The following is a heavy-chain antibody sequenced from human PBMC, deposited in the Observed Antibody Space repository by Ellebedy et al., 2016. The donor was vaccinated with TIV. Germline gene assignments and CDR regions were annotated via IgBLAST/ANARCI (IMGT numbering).Heavy chain of an antibody. D-gene: IGHD2-15*01. J-gene: IGHJ5*02. Sequence: GGSLRLXCAASGFTFSNYWMHWVRQAPGKGLEWVSYISSGGTTIHYADSVKGRFTISRDNAKNSLYLQMNSLRAEDTAVYYCAKVVKGSLDPWGQGTLVTVSS. CDR3: AKVVKGSLDP. CDR1: GFTFSNYW. V-gene: IGHV3-48*04. CDR2: ISSGGTTI.